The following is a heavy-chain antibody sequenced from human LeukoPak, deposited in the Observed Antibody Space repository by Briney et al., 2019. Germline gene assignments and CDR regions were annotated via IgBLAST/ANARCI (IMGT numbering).Heavy chain of an antibody. V-gene: IGHV3-23*01. CDR3: AKNIGGFDY. J-gene: IGHJ4*02. D-gene: IGHD4-23*01. CDR2: FSASDGSR. CDR1: GFTVSNNY. Sequence: GGSLRLSCAASGFTVSNNYMSWVRQAPGEGLQWVSGFSASDGSRYYVDSVKGRFTISRDNSKNTLYLQMNSLRAEDTAVYYCAKNIGGFDYWGRGTLVTVSS.